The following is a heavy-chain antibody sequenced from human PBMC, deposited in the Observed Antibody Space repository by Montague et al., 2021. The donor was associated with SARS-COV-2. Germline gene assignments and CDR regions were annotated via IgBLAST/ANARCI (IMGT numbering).Heavy chain of an antibody. CDR2: IYASGGT. Sequence: TLSLTCTVSGDSISSFYWHWIRQPAGKGLEWIGRIYASGGTNYNPSLKSRVTMSVDTSKNQFSLKLNSVTAADTAVYYCGRGVVAATPVVDYWGRGTLVTVSS. D-gene: IGHD2-15*01. CDR3: GRGVVAATPVVDY. V-gene: IGHV4-4*07. CDR1: GDSISSFY. J-gene: IGHJ4*02.